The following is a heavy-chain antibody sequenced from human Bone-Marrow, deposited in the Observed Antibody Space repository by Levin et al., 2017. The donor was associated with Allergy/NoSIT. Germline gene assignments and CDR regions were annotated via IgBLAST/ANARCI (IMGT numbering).Heavy chain of an antibody. Sequence: WASVKVSCKASGGTFSSYAISWVRQAPGQGLEWMGGIIPIFGTANYAQKFQGRVTITADESTSTAYMELSSLRSEDTAVYYCATPAPGGDYFDYWGQGTLVTVSS. CDR1: GGTFSSYA. V-gene: IGHV1-69*13. CDR3: ATPAPGGDYFDY. D-gene: IGHD3-16*01. CDR2: IIPIFGTA. J-gene: IGHJ4*02.